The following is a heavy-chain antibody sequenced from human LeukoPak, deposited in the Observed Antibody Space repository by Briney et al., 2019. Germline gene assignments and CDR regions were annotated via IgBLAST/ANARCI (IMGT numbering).Heavy chain of an antibody. V-gene: IGHV3-30*03. CDR1: GVTFSNYA. Sequence: GGSLRLSCAAPGVTFSNYAMHWVRQSPGKGLEWVAVISNDGSDKHHADSVKGRFTVSRDNSKHTVYLQMDRLRVEDTAIYYCVREGTYFFASGSFQGYYFDNWGQGTLVTVSS. J-gene: IGHJ4*02. CDR2: ISNDGSDK. CDR3: VREGTYFFASGSFQGYYFDN. D-gene: IGHD3-10*01.